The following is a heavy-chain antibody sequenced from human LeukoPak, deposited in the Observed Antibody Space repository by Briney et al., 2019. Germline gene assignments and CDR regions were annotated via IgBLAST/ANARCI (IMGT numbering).Heavy chain of an antibody. CDR1: GGSISTYY. J-gene: IGHJ4*02. CDR3: ARDRYGGIIDY. Sequence: SVTLSLTCTVSGGSISTYYWSWIRQPAGKGLEWIGRIYTGGTTNYNPSLKSRLTMSVDTSKNQFSLKLSSVTAADTAVYYCARDRYGGIIDYWGQGTLVTVSS. D-gene: IGHD1-1*01. V-gene: IGHV4-4*07. CDR2: IYTGGTT.